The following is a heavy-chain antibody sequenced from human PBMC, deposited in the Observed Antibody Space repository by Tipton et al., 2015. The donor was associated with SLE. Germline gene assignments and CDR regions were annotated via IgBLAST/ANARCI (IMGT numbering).Heavy chain of an antibody. CDR2: ISSSGTTI. CDR1: GFTLSAYN. Sequence: GSLRLSCSASGFTLSAYNMNWVRQAPGKGLEWVSYISSSGTTIYYADSVRGRFTVSRDNAKNSLYLQMNNLGAEDTAVYYCSRAGAVRPPDYWGQGTLVTVSS. J-gene: IGHJ4*02. V-gene: IGHV3-48*01. CDR3: SRAGAVRPPDY. D-gene: IGHD6-6*01.